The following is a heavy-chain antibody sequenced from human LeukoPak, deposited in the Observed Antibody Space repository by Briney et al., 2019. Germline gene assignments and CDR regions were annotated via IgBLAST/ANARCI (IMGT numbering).Heavy chain of an antibody. D-gene: IGHD6-13*01. V-gene: IGHV3-21*04. CDR3: AKFSSSWNYFDY. Sequence: GGSLRLSCAASGFTFSSYSMNWVRQAPGKGLEWVSSISSSSSYIYYADSVKGRFTISRDNAKNSLYLQMNSLRAEDTAVYYCAKFSSSWNYFDYWGQGTLVTVSS. J-gene: IGHJ4*02. CDR1: GFTFSSYS. CDR2: ISSSSSYI.